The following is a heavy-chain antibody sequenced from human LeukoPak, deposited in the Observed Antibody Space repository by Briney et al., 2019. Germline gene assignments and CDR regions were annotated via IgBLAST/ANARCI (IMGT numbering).Heavy chain of an antibody. CDR3: ARDSGWGNYFDF. V-gene: IGHV3-48*03. CDR1: GFTFRSYE. J-gene: IGHJ4*02. D-gene: IGHD6-19*01. CDR2: IGSSGIV. Sequence: GGSLRLSCVASGFTFRSYEMNWVRQAPGKGLEWVSYIGSSGIVYYTDSVKGRFIISRDNAKNSLYLQMNSLRAEDTGVYYCARDSGWGNYFDFWGQGTLVTVSS.